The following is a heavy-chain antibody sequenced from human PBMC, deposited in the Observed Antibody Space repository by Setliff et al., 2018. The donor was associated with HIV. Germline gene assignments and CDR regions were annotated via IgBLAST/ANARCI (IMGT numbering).Heavy chain of an antibody. J-gene: IGHJ5*02. CDR1: GYTFTSSY. Sequence: ASVKVSCQASGYTFTSSYMHWVRQAPGQGLEWMGIINPSGGSTSYAQKFLGRVTMTRDTSTSTVYMELSSLRSEDTAVYYCARAYDRYCSSTSCYEWFDPWGQGTLVTVSS. CDR3: ARAYDRYCSSTSCYEWFDP. D-gene: IGHD2-2*01. CDR2: INPSGGST. V-gene: IGHV1-46*01.